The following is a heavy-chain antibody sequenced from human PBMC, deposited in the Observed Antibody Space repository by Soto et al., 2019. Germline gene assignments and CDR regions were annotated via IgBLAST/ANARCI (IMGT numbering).Heavy chain of an antibody. J-gene: IGHJ4*02. CDR2: ISSSSSYI. D-gene: IGHD2-2*01. Sequence: GGSLRLSCAASGFTFSSYSMNWVRQAPGKGLEWVSSISSSSSYIYYADSAKGRFTISRDNAKNSLYLQMNSLRAEDTAVYYCARDFYCSSTSCHGIAAAGSFDYWGQGTLVTVSS. CDR3: ARDFYCSSTSCHGIAAAGSFDY. CDR1: GFTFSSYS. V-gene: IGHV3-21*01.